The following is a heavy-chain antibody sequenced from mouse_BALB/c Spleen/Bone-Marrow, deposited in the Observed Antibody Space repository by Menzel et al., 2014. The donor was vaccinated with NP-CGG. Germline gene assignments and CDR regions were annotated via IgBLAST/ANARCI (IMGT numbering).Heavy chain of an antibody. CDR2: IDPSDSDA. CDR1: GYTFTIYW. J-gene: IGHJ1*01. D-gene: IGHD1-1*01. CDR3: ARRNYYGSHYWYFDV. Sequence: VQLQQSGAELVKPGASVKLSCKASGYTFTIYWMHWVKRRPGQGLEWIGEIDPSDSDANYNQKFKGKATLTVDKSSTTAYMQLSSLTSEDSAVYYCARRNYYGSHYWYFDVWGAGTTVTVSS. V-gene: IGHV1-69*02.